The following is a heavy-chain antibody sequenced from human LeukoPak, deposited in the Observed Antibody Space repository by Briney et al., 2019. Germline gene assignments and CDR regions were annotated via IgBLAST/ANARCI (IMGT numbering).Heavy chain of an antibody. CDR3: ARDPGVVAFHYLDF. CDR1: GFTFSSHA. J-gene: IGHJ4*02. D-gene: IGHD3-3*01. CDR2: IGGSSGST. Sequence: PGGSPRLSCAASGFTFSSHAMAWVRQAPGKGLEWVSAIGGSSGSTYYADSVKGRFTISRDNSKNTVYLQMNYLRADDTAVYYCARDPGVVAFHYLDFWGQGTLVTVSS. V-gene: IGHV3-23*01.